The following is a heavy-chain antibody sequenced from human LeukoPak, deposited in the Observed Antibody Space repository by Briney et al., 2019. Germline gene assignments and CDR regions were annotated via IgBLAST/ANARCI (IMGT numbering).Heavy chain of an antibody. CDR2: INPNTGDT. CDR3: ATSGPDFLPVSPLLDY. V-gene: IGHV1-2*02. CDR1: GYSLTGYY. D-gene: IGHD2/OR15-2a*01. Sequence: ASVKVSCKASGYSLTGYYMHWMRQAPGQGPEWMGWINPNTGDTDYAQKFQGRVTMTRDTSISTAYVELSRLKSDDPAMYYCATSGPDFLPVSPLLDYWGQGTLVTVSS. J-gene: IGHJ4*02.